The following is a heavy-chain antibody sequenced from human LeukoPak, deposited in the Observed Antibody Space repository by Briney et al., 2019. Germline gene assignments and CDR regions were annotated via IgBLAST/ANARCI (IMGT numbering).Heavy chain of an antibody. CDR3: ARTTGAIAARRGFDY. Sequence: XGSLRLSCAASGFTVSSNYMSWVRQAPGKGLEWVSVIYSGGSTYYADSVKGRFTISRDNSKNTLYLQMNSLRAEDTAVYYCARTTGAIAARRGFDYWGQGTLVTVSS. V-gene: IGHV3-66*01. CDR1: GFTVSSNY. D-gene: IGHD6-6*01. J-gene: IGHJ4*02. CDR2: IYSGGST.